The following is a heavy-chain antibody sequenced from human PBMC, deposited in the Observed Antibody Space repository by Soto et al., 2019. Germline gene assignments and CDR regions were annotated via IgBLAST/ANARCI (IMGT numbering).Heavy chain of an antibody. Sequence: EVQLLESGGVLLQPGGSLRLSCAVSGFTFSSHAMSWVRQAPGKGLEWVSSISASGSSTYYGDSVKGRFTISRDNSKNMLYLQMSSLRVDDTAIYYCAKVTTIFGVARGVVGDDWGKGTSVTVSS. CDR3: AKVTTIFGVARGVVGDD. CDR1: GFTFSSHA. CDR2: ISASGSST. J-gene: IGHJ6*04. D-gene: IGHD3-3*01. V-gene: IGHV3-23*01.